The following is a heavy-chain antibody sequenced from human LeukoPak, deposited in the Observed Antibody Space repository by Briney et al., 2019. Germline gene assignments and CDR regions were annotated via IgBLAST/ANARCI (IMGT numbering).Heavy chain of an antibody. D-gene: IGHD1-26*01. CDR2: IYTSGST. J-gene: IGHJ6*02. CDR3: ARDGSPYYYYGMDV. Sequence: PSETLSLTCTVSGGSISSYYWSWIRQPAGKGLEWIGRIYTSGSTNYNPSLKSRVTMSVDTSKNQFSLKLSSATAADTAVYYCARDGSPYYYYGMDVWGQGTTVTVSS. V-gene: IGHV4-4*07. CDR1: GGSISSYY.